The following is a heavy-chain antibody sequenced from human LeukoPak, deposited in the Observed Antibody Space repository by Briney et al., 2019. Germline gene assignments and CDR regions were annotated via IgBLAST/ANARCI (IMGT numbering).Heavy chain of an antibody. J-gene: IGHJ4*02. CDR1: GGSISSSSYY. CDR3: ARDPPDGKSDYYDSSGSYFDY. D-gene: IGHD3-22*01. CDR2: IYYSGST. Sequence: PSETLSLTCTVSGGSISSSSYYWGWIRQPLGKGLEWIGSIYYSGSTYYNPSLKSRVTISVDTSKNQFSLKLSSVTAADTAVYYCARDPPDGKSDYYDSSGSYFDYWGQGTLVTVSS. V-gene: IGHV4-39*02.